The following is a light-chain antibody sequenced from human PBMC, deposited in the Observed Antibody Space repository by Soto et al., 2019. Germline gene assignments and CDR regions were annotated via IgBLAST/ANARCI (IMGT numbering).Light chain of an antibody. CDR1: SSDVGGYNY. CDR2: EVS. J-gene: IGLJ2*01. Sequence: QSALTQPASVSGSPGQSITISCTGTSSDVGGYNYVSWYQQHPGKAPKLMIYEVSTRPSGVSNRFSGSKSGNTASLTISGLQAEDEADYYCSSYTSSGTVVFGGGTKRTVL. CDR3: SSYTSSGTVV. V-gene: IGLV2-14*01.